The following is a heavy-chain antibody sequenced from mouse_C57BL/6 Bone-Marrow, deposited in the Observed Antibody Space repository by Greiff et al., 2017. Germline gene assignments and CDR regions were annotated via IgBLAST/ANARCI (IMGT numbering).Heavy chain of an antibody. Sequence: EVQGVESGGGLVQPGGSLSLSCAASGFTFTDYYMSWVRQPPGKALEWVGFIRNKANGYKTAYSATVQGRFTISRDNSQSILYLQMNALRAEASATYYCARYIHYGSSYYFDYWCQGTTLTVSS. CDR2: IRNKANGYKT. D-gene: IGHD1-1*01. V-gene: IGHV7-3*01. CDR1: GFTFTDYY. J-gene: IGHJ2*01. CDR3: ARYIHYGSSYYFDY.